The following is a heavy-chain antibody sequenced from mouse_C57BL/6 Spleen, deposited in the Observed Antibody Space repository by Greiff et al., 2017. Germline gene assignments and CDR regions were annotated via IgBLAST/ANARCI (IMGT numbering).Heavy chain of an antibody. J-gene: IGHJ2*01. D-gene: IGHD2-4*01. CDR2: IYPSDSET. CDR3: ARSSTMITTWLDY. V-gene: IGHV1-61*01. Sequence: VQLQQPGAELVRPGSSVKLSCKASGYTFTSYWMDWVKQRPGQGLEWIGNIYPSDSETHYNQKFKDKATLTVDKSSSTAYMQLSSLTSEDSAVYYCARSSTMITTWLDYWGQGTTLTVSS. CDR1: GYTFTSYW.